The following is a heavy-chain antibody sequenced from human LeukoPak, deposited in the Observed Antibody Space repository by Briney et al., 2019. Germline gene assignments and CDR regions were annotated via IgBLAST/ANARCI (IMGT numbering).Heavy chain of an antibody. Sequence: GGSLRLSCAASGFTFSSYAMSWVRQAPGKGLEWVSAISGSGGSTYYADSVKGRFTISRDNSKNTLYLQMTSLRAEDTAVYYCAKMRGSYLRYFDYWGRGTLVTVSS. V-gene: IGHV3-23*01. J-gene: IGHJ4*02. D-gene: IGHD1-26*01. CDR3: AKMRGSYLRYFDY. CDR1: GFTFSSYA. CDR2: ISGSGGST.